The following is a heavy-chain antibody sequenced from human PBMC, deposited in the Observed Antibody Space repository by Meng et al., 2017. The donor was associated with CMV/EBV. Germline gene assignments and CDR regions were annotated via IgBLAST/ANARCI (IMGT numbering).Heavy chain of an antibody. Sequence: ASVKVSCKASGYTFTSYGISWVRQAPGQGLEWMRWISAYNGNTNYAQKLQGRVTMTTDTSTSTAYMELRSLRSDDTAVYYCARGGVVPAASVYGMDVWGQGTTVTVSS. CDR2: ISAYNGNT. CDR1: GYTFTSYG. J-gene: IGHJ6*02. CDR3: ARGGVVPAASVYGMDV. D-gene: IGHD2-2*01. V-gene: IGHV1-18*01.